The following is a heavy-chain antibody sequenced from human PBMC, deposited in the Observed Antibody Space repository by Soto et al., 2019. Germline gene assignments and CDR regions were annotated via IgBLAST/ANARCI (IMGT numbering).Heavy chain of an antibody. CDR3: ARGPVYDIPSPLAY. V-gene: IGHV4-59*01. Sequence: PSETLSLACSVSGASINNFYWSWIRQPPGRRLEWIGYIHYSGNTNYNPSLKSRVTISVDASKTQFSLKLTSVTAADTAIYYCARGPVYDIPSPLAYWGPGTLVTVSS. CDR1: GASINNFY. D-gene: IGHD3-22*01. CDR2: IHYSGNT. J-gene: IGHJ4*02.